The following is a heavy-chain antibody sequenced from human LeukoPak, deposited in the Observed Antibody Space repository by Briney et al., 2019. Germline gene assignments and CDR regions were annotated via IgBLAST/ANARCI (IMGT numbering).Heavy chain of an antibody. J-gene: IGHJ4*02. Sequence: PGGSLRLSFVASGFNFDDYAMHWVRQAPGKGLEWVSGISWNSGSIGYADSGKGRFTISRDNAKNSLYLQMNSLRAEDTALYYCAKGFSGDRARGPDYWGQGTLVTVSS. CDR2: ISWNSGSI. D-gene: IGHD2-15*01. V-gene: IGHV3-9*01. CDR3: AKGFSGDRARGPDY. CDR1: GFNFDDYA.